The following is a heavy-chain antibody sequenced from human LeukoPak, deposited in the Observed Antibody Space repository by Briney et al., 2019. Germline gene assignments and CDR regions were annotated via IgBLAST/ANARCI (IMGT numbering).Heavy chain of an antibody. V-gene: IGHV3-23*01. D-gene: IGHD2-15*01. CDR3: ARAFLVGYSPEEYFFDY. Sequence: PGGTLRLSCAASGFTFSSYGMSWVRQAPGKGLEWVSAISGSGGSTYYADSVKGRFTISRDNSKNTLYLQMNSLRAEDTAVYYCARAFLVGYSPEEYFFDYWGQGNLVTVSS. CDR2: ISGSGGST. J-gene: IGHJ4*02. CDR1: GFTFSSYG.